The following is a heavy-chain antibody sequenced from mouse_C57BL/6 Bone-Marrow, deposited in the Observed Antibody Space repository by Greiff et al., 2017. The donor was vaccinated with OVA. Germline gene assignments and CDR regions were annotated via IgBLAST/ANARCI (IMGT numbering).Heavy chain of an antibody. V-gene: IGHV1-62-2*01. J-gene: IGHJ4*01. Sequence: VQVVESGAELVKPGASVKLSCKASGYTFTEYTIHWVKQRPGQGLEWIGWFYPGSGSIKYNEKFKDKATLTADKSSSTVYMELSRLTSEDSAVYFCARHEDVYSNYEGYAMDYWGQGTSVTVSS. CDR3: ARHEDVYSNYEGYAMDY. CDR2: FYPGSGSI. D-gene: IGHD2-5*01. CDR1: GYTFTEYT.